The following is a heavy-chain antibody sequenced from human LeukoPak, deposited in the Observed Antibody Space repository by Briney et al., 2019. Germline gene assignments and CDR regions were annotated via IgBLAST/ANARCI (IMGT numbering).Heavy chain of an antibody. CDR3: ARHHTYYYDSSGYSHIPHFDY. Sequence: SETLSLTCTVSGGSISSYYWSWIRQPPGKGLEWIGYIYTSGSTNYNPSLKSRVTISVDTSKNQFSLKLSSVTAADTAVYYCARHHTYYYDSSGYSHIPHFDYWGQGTLVTVSS. CDR2: IYTSGST. D-gene: IGHD3-22*01. CDR1: GGSISSYY. V-gene: IGHV4-4*09. J-gene: IGHJ4*02.